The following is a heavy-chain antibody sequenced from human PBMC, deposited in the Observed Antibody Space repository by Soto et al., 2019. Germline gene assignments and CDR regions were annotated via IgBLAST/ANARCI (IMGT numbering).Heavy chain of an antibody. V-gene: IGHV4-34*01. D-gene: IGHD3-22*01. CDR1: GGSFSNYY. J-gene: IGHJ1*01. Sequence: QVQLQQWGAGLLKPSETLSLTCVVSGGSFSNYYWSWIRQTPGKGLEWIGEINHSGSTNYNPSIKTRVTISVDTSKSQFSLKLSSVTAADTAVYYCARAWSSGFYFQYWGQGTLVTVSS. CDR3: ARAWSSGFYFQY. CDR2: INHSGST.